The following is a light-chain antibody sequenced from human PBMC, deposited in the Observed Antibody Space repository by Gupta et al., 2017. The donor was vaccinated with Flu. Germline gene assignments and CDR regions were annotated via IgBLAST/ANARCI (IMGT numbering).Light chain of an antibody. CDR1: SNDVGRSDS. Sequence: QSALTQPASVSGSPGQSITISCSGTSNDVGRSDSVSWYQQSPGKAPKLLIYDVSSRPSGVSSRFSGSKSGNSASLTISGLQAEDETDYFCSSYTSTSTLYVFGTGTKVTVL. J-gene: IGLJ1*01. CDR2: DVS. CDR3: SSYTSTSTLYV. V-gene: IGLV2-14*03.